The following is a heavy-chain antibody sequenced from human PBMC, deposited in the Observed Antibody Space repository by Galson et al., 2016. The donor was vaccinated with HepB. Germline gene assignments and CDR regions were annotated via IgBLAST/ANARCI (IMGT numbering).Heavy chain of an antibody. J-gene: IGHJ6*02. V-gene: IGHV1-3*01. CDR1: GYTYTNYA. D-gene: IGHD3-16*01. CDR3: ARDLTDASYYTMDV. CDR2: INADNGDT. Sequence: SVKVSCKASGYTYTNYAIHWVRQAPGHTLEWLGWINADNGDTKFSQRFQGRVTITRDTSANTAYMDLSSLRSEDTAVYYCARDLTDASYYTMDVWGLGTTVTVSS.